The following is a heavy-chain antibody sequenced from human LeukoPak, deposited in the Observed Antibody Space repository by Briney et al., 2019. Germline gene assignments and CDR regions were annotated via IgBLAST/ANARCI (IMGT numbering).Heavy chain of an antibody. CDR1: DFTFSSHV. Sequence: GGSLRLSCAASDFTFSSHVMSWVRQAPGKGLEWVAVIWYDGSNKYYADSVKGRFTISRDNSKNTLYLQMNSLRAEDTAVYYCARADLAPYYFDYWGQGTLVTVSS. CDR2: IWYDGSNK. V-gene: IGHV3-33*08. J-gene: IGHJ4*02. CDR3: ARADLAPYYFDY.